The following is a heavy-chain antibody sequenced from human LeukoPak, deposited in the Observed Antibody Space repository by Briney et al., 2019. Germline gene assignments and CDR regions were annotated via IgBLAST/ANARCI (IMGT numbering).Heavy chain of an antibody. Sequence: GGSLRLSCAASGFSFSSCGMTWVRQAPGKGLDWVSSISGGGGSTNSADSVKGRFTISRDNSKNTLYLQMNSLRAEDTAVYYCAKSSYYDSSGYYREYYFDHWGQGTLVTVSS. D-gene: IGHD3-22*01. CDR2: ISGGGGST. J-gene: IGHJ4*02. V-gene: IGHV3-23*01. CDR1: GFSFSSCG. CDR3: AKSSYYDSSGYYREYYFDH.